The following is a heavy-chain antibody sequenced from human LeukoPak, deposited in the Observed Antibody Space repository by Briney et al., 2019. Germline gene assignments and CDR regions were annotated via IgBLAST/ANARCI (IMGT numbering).Heavy chain of an antibody. D-gene: IGHD6-13*01. CDR2: ISYDGSNK. J-gene: IGHJ4*02. CDR1: GFTFSSYG. Sequence: PGGSLRLSCAASGFTFSSYGMHWVRQAPGKGLEWVAVISYDGSNKYYADSVKGRFTISRDNSKNTLYLQMNSLRAEDTAVYYCAKGAGSSWYGYWGQGTLVTVSS. V-gene: IGHV3-30*18. CDR3: AKGAGSSWYGY.